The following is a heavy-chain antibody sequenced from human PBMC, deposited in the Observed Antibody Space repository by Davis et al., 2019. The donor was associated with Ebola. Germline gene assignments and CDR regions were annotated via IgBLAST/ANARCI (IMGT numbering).Heavy chain of an antibody. CDR1: GFTFSTYA. CDR2: TSSDGRIE. CDR3: AKDSRMVLWFGELREWNFDL. J-gene: IGHJ2*01. Sequence: GGSLRLSCAASGFTFSTYAMPWVRQPPGKGPEWVAVTSSDGRIEYYADSVKGRSTISRDNSKNTLYLQMNSLRAEDTAVYYCAKDSRMVLWFGELREWNFDLWGRGTLVTVSS. V-gene: IGHV3-30*18. D-gene: IGHD3-10*01.